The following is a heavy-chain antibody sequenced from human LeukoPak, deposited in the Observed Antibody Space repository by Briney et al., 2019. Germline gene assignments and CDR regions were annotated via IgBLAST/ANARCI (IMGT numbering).Heavy chain of an antibody. CDR3: ARELGAFDI. CDR2: ISSSSSYI. V-gene: IGHV3-21*01. D-gene: IGHD7-27*01. Sequence: PGGSLRLSCAASGFTFSSYTMNWVRQAPGKGLEGVSSISSSSSYIYYADSLKGRFTISRDNAKNSLYLQMNSLRAEDTAVYYCARELGAFDIWGQGTMVTVSS. J-gene: IGHJ3*02. CDR1: GFTFSSYT.